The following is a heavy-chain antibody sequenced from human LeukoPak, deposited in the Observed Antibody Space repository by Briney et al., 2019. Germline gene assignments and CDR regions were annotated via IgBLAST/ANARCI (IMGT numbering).Heavy chain of an antibody. J-gene: IGHJ5*02. CDR3: ARGPGDSGSYKCNWFDP. Sequence: SETLSLTCTVSGGSISSYYWSWIRQPAGKGLEWIGRIYTSGSTNYNPSLKSRVTMSVDTSKNQFSLKLSSVTAADTAVYYCARGPGDSGSYKCNWFDPWGRGTLVTVSS. V-gene: IGHV4-4*07. CDR1: GGSISSYY. CDR2: IYTSGST. D-gene: IGHD1-26*01.